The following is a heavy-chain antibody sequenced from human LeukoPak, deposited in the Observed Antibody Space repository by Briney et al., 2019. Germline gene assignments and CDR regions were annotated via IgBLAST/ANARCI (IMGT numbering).Heavy chain of an antibody. J-gene: IGHJ6*03. CDR3: ARESEQLVGGGYYYYYMDV. CDR2: ISSSGSTI. D-gene: IGHD6-6*01. CDR1: GFTFSDYY. V-gene: IGHV3-11*01. Sequence: PGGSLRLSCAASGFTFSDYYMSWIRQAPGRGLEWVSYISSSGSTIYYADSVKGRFTISRDNAKNSLYLQMNSLRAEDTAVYYCARESEQLVGGGYYYYYMDVWGKGTTVTVSS.